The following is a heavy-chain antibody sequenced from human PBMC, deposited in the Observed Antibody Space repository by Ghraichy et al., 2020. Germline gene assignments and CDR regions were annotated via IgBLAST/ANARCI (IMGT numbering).Heavy chain of an antibody. CDR3: ARRNPRDGYNPDY. CDR2: IYYSGST. V-gene: IGHV4-59*08. D-gene: IGHD5-24*01. J-gene: IGHJ4*02. CDR1: GGSISSYY. Sequence: SETLSLTCTVSGGSISSYYWSWIRQPPGKGLEWIGYIYYSGSTNYNPSLKSRVTISVDTSKNQFSLKLSSVTAADTAVYYCARRNPRDGYNPDYWGQGTLVTVSS.